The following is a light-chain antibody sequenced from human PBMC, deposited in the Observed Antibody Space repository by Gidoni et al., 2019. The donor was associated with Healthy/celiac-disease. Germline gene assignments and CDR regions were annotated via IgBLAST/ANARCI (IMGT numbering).Light chain of an antibody. J-gene: IGLJ2*01. CDR1: ALPKQY. CDR3: QSADSSGTYVV. Sequence: SYALTQPPSVSVSPGQTARITCSGDALPKQYAYWYQQKPGQAPVLVIYQASERPSGIPERFSGSSSGTTVTLTISGVQAEDEADYYCQSADSSGTYVVFGGGTKLTVL. CDR2: QAS. V-gene: IGLV3-25*03.